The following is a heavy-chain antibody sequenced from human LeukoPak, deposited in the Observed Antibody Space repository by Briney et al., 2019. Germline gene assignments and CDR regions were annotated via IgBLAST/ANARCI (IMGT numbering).Heavy chain of an antibody. V-gene: IGHV4-59*01. CDR1: GGSISSYY. CDR3: ARVEVQLWSSYYYLDY. J-gene: IGHJ4*02. CDR2: IYYSGST. D-gene: IGHD5-18*01. Sequence: PSETLSLTCTVSGGSISSYYWSWIRQPPGKGLEWIGYIYYSGSTNYNPSLKSRVAISVDTSKNQFSLKLSSVTAADTAVYYCARVEVQLWSSYYYLDYWGQGTLVTVSS.